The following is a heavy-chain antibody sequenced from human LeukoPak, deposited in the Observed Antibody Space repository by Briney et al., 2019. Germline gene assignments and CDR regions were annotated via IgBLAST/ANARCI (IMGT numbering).Heavy chain of an antibody. V-gene: IGHV4-34*01. D-gene: IGHD3-10*01. CDR2: INHSGST. CDR3: ARGRGGYYYGSGTFASWFDS. J-gene: IGHJ5*01. Sequence: KPSETLSLTCAVYGGSFSGYYWSWIRQPPGKGLEWIGEINHSGSTNYTPSLKSRVTISVDTSKNQFSVKLNSVTAADTAVYYCARGRGGYYYGSGTFASWFDSWGQGTLVTVSS. CDR1: GGSFSGYY.